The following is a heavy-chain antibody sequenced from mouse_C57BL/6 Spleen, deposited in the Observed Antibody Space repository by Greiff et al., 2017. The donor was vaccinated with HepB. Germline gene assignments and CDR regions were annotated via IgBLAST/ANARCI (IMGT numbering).Heavy chain of an antibody. J-gene: IGHJ3*01. V-gene: IGHV1-81*01. CDR3: ARSNYGSPAWFAY. D-gene: IGHD1-1*01. Sequence: VKLQESGAELARPGASVKLSCKASGYTFTSYGISWVKQRTGQGLEWIGEIYPRSGNTYYNEKFKGKATLTADKSSSTAYMELRSLTSEDSAVYFCARSNYGSPAWFAYWGQGTLVTVSA. CDR1: GYTFTSYG. CDR2: IYPRSGNT.